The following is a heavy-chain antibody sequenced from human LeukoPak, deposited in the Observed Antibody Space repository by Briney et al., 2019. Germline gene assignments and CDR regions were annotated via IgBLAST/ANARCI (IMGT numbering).Heavy chain of an antibody. CDR3: ARQKRRYYDSSGYYYVLGAFDI. V-gene: IGHV4-4*09. J-gene: IGHJ3*02. CDR1: GGSISSYY. Sequence: SETLSLTCTVSGGSISSYYWSWIRQPPGKGLEWIGYINTSGSTNYNPSLKSRVTISVDTSKNQFSLKLSSVTAADTAVYYCARQKRRYYDSSGYYYVLGAFDIWGQGTMVTVSS. CDR2: INTSGST. D-gene: IGHD3-22*01.